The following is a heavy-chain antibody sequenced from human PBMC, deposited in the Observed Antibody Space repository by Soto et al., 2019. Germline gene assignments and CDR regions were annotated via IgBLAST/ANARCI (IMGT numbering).Heavy chain of an antibody. Sequence: EVQLVESGGGLVQPGGSLRLSCAASGFTFSSYEMNWVRQAPGKGLERVSYISSSGRTIYYADSVKGRFTISRDNAKNSLYLHMNSLRAEDTAVYYCARSGYNWNDGARGYFDYWGQGTLVTVSS. CDR1: GFTFSSYE. D-gene: IGHD1-20*01. V-gene: IGHV3-48*03. J-gene: IGHJ4*02. CDR3: ARSGYNWNDGARGYFDY. CDR2: ISSSGRTI.